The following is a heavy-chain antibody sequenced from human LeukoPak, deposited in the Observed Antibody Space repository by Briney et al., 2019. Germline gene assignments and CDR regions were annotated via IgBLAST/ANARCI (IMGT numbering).Heavy chain of an antibody. Sequence: GASVKVSCKASGYTFTNYDISWVRQAPGQGLEWMGWISAYNGNTNYAQKLQGRVTLTTDTSTSTAYMELRSLRSDDTAVYYCARVPQPGGSYEDYYYYYGMDVWGQGTTVTVSS. CDR1: GYTFTNYD. D-gene: IGHD1-26*01. J-gene: IGHJ6*02. CDR2: ISAYNGNT. V-gene: IGHV1-18*01. CDR3: ARVPQPGGSYEDYYYYYGMDV.